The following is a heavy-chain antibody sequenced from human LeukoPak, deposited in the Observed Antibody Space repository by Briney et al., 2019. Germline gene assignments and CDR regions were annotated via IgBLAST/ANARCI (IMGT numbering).Heavy chain of an antibody. CDR3: ARHDAPALGIAAAAGMIFDY. D-gene: IGHD6-13*01. V-gene: IGHV4-59*08. J-gene: IGHJ4*02. CDR1: GGSISSYY. CDR2: IYYSGST. Sequence: PSETLSLTCTVSGGSISSYYWSWIRQPPGKGLEWIGYIYYSGSTNYNPPLKSRVTISVDTSKNQFSLKLSSVTAADTAVYYCARHDAPALGIAAAAGMIFDYWGQGTLVTVSS.